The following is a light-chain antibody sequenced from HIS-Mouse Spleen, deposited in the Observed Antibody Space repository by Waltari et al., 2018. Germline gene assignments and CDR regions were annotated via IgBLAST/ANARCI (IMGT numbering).Light chain of an antibody. CDR1: RSDVGSYNL. Sequence: QSALTQPAPVSGSPGQSITISCTGTRSDVGSYNLISWYQQHTGKAPKLMIYEVSNRPSGVSNRFSGSKSGNTASLTISGLQAEDEADYYCCSYAGSSTWVFGGGTKLTVL. CDR3: CSYAGSSTWV. V-gene: IGLV2-23*02. J-gene: IGLJ3*02. CDR2: EVS.